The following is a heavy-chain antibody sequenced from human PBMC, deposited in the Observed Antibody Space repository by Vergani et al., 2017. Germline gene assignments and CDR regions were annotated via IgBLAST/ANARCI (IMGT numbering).Heavy chain of an antibody. CDR2: LTGGCGST. D-gene: IGHD2-15*01. CDR1: GFTFSTSA. J-gene: IGHJ4*02. CDR3: VKDAGSYENFFDS. V-gene: IGHV3-23*01. Sequence: EVQLLESGGSLKQPGGSVRLSCAASGFTFSTSAMHWVRQSPGKGLEWVSALTGGCGSTYYADSFKGRFIISRDNSRDTLYLQMNSLRPEDTATYYCVKDAGSYENFFDSWGQGTLVTVSS.